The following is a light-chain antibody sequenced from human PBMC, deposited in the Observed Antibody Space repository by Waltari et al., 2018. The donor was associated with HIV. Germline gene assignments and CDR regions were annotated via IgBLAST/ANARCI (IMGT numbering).Light chain of an antibody. V-gene: IGLV1-40*01. Sequence: QSALTQPPSVSGAPGQRVTISCPGSSSNIGAGYAVHWYQQLPGTAPKLLIYGNTNRPSGVPDRFSGSKSGTSASLAITGLQTEDEGTYYCQSYDNSLSGHWGFGGGTKLTVL. CDR2: GNT. J-gene: IGLJ3*02. CDR1: SSNIGAGYA. CDR3: QSYDNSLSGHWG.